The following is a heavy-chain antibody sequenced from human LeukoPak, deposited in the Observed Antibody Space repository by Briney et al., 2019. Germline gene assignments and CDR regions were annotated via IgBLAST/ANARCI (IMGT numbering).Heavy chain of an antibody. J-gene: IGHJ4*02. CDR1: GGSFSGYY. D-gene: IGHD3-10*01. Sequence: SETLSLTCAVYGGSFSGYYWSWIRQPPGKGLEWIGEINHSGSTNYNPSLKSRVTISVDTSKNQFSLKLSSVTAADTAVYYCARVRYGSGSYYFDYWGQRTLVTVSS. V-gene: IGHV4-34*01. CDR3: ARVRYGSGSYYFDY. CDR2: INHSGST.